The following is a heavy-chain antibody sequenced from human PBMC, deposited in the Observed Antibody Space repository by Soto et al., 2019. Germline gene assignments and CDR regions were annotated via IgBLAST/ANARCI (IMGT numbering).Heavy chain of an antibody. V-gene: IGHV3-30*18. D-gene: IGHD3-3*01. CDR3: AKDPFDFWSGYYTWFDY. CDR2: ISYDGSNK. J-gene: IGHJ4*02. CDR1: GFTFSSYG. Sequence: QVQLVESRGGVVQPGRSLRLSCAASGFTFSSYGMHWVRQAPGKGLEWVAVISYDGSNKYYADSVKGRFTISRDNSKNTLYLQMNSLRAEDTAVYYCAKDPFDFWSGYYTWFDYWGQGTLVTVSS.